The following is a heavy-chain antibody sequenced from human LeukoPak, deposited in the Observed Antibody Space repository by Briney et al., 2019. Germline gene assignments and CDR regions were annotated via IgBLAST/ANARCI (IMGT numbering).Heavy chain of an antibody. Sequence: SETLSLTCTVSGGSISSHSWSWIRQPPGKGLEWIGYIYYSGSTNYNPSLKSRVTISVDTSKNQFSLKLSSVTAADTAVYYCARARGTTNRWFDPWGQGTLVTVSS. V-gene: IGHV4-59*11. J-gene: IGHJ5*02. CDR2: IYYSGST. D-gene: IGHD1-7*01. CDR1: GGSISSHS. CDR3: ARARGTTNRWFDP.